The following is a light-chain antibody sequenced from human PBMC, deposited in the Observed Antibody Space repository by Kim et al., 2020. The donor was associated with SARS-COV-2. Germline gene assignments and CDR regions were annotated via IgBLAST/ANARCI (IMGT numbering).Light chain of an antibody. V-gene: IGLV3-1*01. J-gene: IGLJ2*01. Sequence: VPAGQAARIACTGGEWGENNDGWNQQEAGQPHVLGIEQVSKRPSGIPERFSGSGAGNTATLTISGTQAMDEADYDCQEWDSSSVVFGGGNQLTVL. CDR1: EWGENN. CDR2: QVS. CDR3: QEWDSSSVV.